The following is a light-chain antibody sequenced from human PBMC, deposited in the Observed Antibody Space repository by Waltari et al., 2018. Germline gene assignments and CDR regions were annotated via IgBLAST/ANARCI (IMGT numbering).Light chain of an antibody. CDR3: AGWGTCIV. Sequence: QLVLTQSPSASASLGASVKLTCTLSSGRSTYAIAWHQQQPEKGPRSLMKLNSDGTYTKGEGLPVRSSASSSGAQTYLALPGLQSEDAADYYYAGWGTCIVFGTGTKVTVL. V-gene: IGLV4-69*01. CDR2: LNSDGTY. CDR1: SGRSTYA. J-gene: IGLJ1*01.